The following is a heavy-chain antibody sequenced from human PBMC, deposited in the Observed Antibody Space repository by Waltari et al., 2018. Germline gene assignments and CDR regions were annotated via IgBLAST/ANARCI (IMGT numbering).Heavy chain of an antibody. CDR1: GGSISSGDYY. CDR3: ARGGYCSGGSCYSSDY. V-gene: IGHV4-30-4*08. CDR2: IYYSGST. D-gene: IGHD2-15*01. Sequence: QVQLQESGPGLVKPSQTLSLTCTVSGGSISSGDYYWSWIRQPPGKGLEWIGYIYYSGSTSYNPSLKGRVTISVDTSKNQFSLKLSSVTAADTAVYYCARGGYCSGGSCYSSDYWGQGTLVTVSS. J-gene: IGHJ4*02.